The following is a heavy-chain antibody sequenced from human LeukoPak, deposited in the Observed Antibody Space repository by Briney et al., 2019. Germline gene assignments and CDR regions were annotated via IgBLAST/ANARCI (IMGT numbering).Heavy chain of an antibody. Sequence: GGSLRLSCAASGFTFSSYAMHWVRQAPGKGLEWAAVISYDGSNKYYADSVKGRFTISRDNSKNTLYLQMNSLRAEDTAVYYCASDRDIVVVVADPATFDYWGQGTLVTVSS. V-gene: IGHV3-30*04. D-gene: IGHD2-15*01. CDR3: ASDRDIVVVVADPATFDY. CDR2: ISYDGSNK. CDR1: GFTFSSYA. J-gene: IGHJ4*02.